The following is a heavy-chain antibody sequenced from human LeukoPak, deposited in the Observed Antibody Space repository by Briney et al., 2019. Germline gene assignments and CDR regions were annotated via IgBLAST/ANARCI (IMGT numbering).Heavy chain of an antibody. CDR3: ARAGGYCSGGSCYRGYSWFDP. CDR2: ILYNGSNK. Sequence: GGSLRLSCAASGFTFSSSGMHWVRQAPGMGLEWVAVILYNGSNKYYADSVKGRFTISRDNSKNTLYLQMNSLRVEDTAVYYCARAGGYCSGGSCYRGYSWFDPWGQGTLVTVSS. V-gene: IGHV3-33*01. CDR1: GFTFSSSG. J-gene: IGHJ5*02. D-gene: IGHD2-15*01.